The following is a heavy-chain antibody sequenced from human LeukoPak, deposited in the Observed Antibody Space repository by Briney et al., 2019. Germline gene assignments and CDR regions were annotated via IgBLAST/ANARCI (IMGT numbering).Heavy chain of an antibody. Sequence: GGSLRLSCAASGFTLSSYGMHWVRQAPGKGLEWVAVISYDGSNKYYADSVKGRFTISRDNSKNTLYLQMNGLRAEDTAVYYCAKEEGTTTIKWHTMVRGVIIYYGMDVWGQGTTVTVSS. CDR1: GFTLSSYG. V-gene: IGHV3-30*18. CDR3: AKEEGTTTIKWHTMVRGVIIYYGMDV. J-gene: IGHJ6*02. D-gene: IGHD3-10*01. CDR2: ISYDGSNK.